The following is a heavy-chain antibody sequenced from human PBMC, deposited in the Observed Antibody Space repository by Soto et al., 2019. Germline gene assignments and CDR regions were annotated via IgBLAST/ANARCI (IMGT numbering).Heavy chain of an antibody. CDR3: ARGTSDIYT. J-gene: IGHJ4*02. CDR1: GYTVTSNY. CDR2: ISAYNGNT. Sequence: ASVKVSYRASGYTVTSNYISRVRQAPGQGREWMGWISAYNGNTNYAQKLQGRVTMTTDTSTSTAYMELRSLRSDDTAVYYCARGTSDIYTWGLENLLTISS. D-gene: IGHD2-2*01. V-gene: IGHV1-18*01.